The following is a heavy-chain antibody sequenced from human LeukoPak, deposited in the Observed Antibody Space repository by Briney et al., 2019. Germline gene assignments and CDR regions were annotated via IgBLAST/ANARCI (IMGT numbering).Heavy chain of an antibody. V-gene: IGHV4-4*07. Sequence: PSETLSLTCTVSGGSISSYYWSWIRQPAGKGLEWIGRIYTSGSTNYNPSLKSRVTMSVDTSKNQFSLKLSSVTAADTAVYYCARDAPCYDFWSGASFDYWGQGTLVTVSS. CDR2: IYTSGST. CDR3: ARDAPCYDFWSGASFDY. D-gene: IGHD3-3*01. CDR1: GGSISSYY. J-gene: IGHJ4*02.